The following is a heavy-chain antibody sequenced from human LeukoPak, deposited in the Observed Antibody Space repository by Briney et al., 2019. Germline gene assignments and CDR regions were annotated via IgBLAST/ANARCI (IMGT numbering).Heavy chain of an antibody. CDR3: ARLANYGGNSPFDY. CDR1: GYSFTSYW. J-gene: IGHJ4*02. D-gene: IGHD4-23*01. Sequence: SLQISXKGSGYSFTSYWIGWVRQMPGKGLEWMGIIYPGDSDTRYSPSFQGQVTISADKSISTAYLQWSSLKASDTAMYYCARLANYGGNSPFDYWGQGTLVIVSS. CDR2: IYPGDSDT. V-gene: IGHV5-51*01.